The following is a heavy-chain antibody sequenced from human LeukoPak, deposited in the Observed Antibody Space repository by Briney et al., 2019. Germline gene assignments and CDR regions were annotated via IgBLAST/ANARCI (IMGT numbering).Heavy chain of an antibody. CDR1: GYTFSSYY. CDR2: INPSGGAT. CDR3: ARNYYDTAGHFGY. D-gene: IGHD3-22*01. V-gene: IGHV1-46*01. J-gene: IGHJ4*02. Sequence: ASVKISCKASGYTFSSYYFHWGRQAPVQGHELRGLINPSGGATSFAQKFRGRVTMTRDMSTGTVFMELSSLRSDDTAVYFCARNYYDTAGHFGYWGQGTLVTVSS.